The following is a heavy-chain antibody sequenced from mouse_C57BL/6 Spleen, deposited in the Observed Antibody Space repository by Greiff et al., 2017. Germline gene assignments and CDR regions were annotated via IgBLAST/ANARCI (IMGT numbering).Heavy chain of an antibody. D-gene: IGHD3-1*01. Sequence: VQRVESGAELVRPGASVKLSCKASGYTFTDYYINWVKQRPGQGLEWIARIYPGSGNTYYNEKFKGKATLTAEKSSSTAYMQLSSLTSEDSAVYFCARGGYNYFDYWGQGTTLTVSS. J-gene: IGHJ2*01. CDR1: GYTFTDYY. CDR3: ARGGYNYFDY. V-gene: IGHV1-76*01. CDR2: IYPGSGNT.